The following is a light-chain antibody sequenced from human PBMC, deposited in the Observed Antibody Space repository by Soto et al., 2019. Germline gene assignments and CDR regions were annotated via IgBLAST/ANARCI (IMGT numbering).Light chain of an antibody. V-gene: IGLV2-18*01. Sequence: QSALTQPPSVSGSPGQSVTISCTGTSSDVGRYNRVSWYQQPPGTAPKLIIYEVNNRPSGVPDRFSVSKSGNTASLTISGLQAEDEADYYCSFYPSSVTFVFGSGTKVTVL. CDR1: SSDVGRYNR. CDR2: EVN. CDR3: SFYPSSVTFV. J-gene: IGLJ1*01.